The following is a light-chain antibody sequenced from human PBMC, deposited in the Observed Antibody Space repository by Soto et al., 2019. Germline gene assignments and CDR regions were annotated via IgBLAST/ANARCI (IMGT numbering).Light chain of an antibody. CDR1: NIGSKS. Sequence: SYELTQPPSVSVAPGKTARITCGGNNIGSKSVHWYQQKPGQAPVLVIYYDSDRPSGIPERFSGSNSGNTATLTISRVEAGDEADYYCQVWDSSRDQVFGGGTKLTVL. J-gene: IGLJ2*01. CDR3: QVWDSSRDQV. V-gene: IGLV3-21*04. CDR2: YDS.